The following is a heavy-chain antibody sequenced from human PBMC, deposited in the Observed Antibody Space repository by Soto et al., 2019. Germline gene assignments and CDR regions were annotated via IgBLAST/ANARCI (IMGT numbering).Heavy chain of an antibody. CDR3: VRYEYDSNGHDDEH. J-gene: IGHJ4*02. V-gene: IGHV4-38-2*02. CDR1: GYSIDRGYY. CDR2: ISHRGAT. D-gene: IGHD3-22*01. Sequence: PSETLSLTCSVSGYSIDRGYYWGWIRQAPERGLEWIGSISHRGATSYTPSLKSRAIISLDTSNNQFTLRLTSVTVADTATYYFVRYEYDSNGHDDEHWSQGTLVTVSS.